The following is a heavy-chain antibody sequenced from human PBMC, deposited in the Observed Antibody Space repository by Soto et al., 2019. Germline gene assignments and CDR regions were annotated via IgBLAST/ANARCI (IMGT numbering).Heavy chain of an antibody. V-gene: IGHV5-51*01. CDR1: GYSFTSYW. J-gene: IGHJ3*02. CDR2: IYPGDSDT. CDR3: ARDLGRYFGYDAFDI. Sequence: GESLKISWKGSGYSFTSYWIGWVRQMPGKGLEWMGIIYPGDSDTRYSPSFQGQVTISADKSISTAYLQWSSLKASDTAMYYCARDLGRYFGYDAFDIWGQGTMVIVSS. D-gene: IGHD3-9*01.